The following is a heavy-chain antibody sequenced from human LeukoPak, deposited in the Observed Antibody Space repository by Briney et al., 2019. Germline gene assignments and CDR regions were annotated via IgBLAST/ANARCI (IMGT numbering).Heavy chain of an antibody. CDR3: ARKDSGYDSYFDY. Sequence: GASVKVSCKASGYTFTSYYMHWVRQAPGQGLEWMGGIIPIFGTANYAQKFQGRVTITADESTSTAYMELSSLRSEDTAVYYCARKDSGYDSYFDYWGQGTLVTVSS. V-gene: IGHV1-69*13. CDR1: GYTFTSYY. CDR2: IIPIFGTA. D-gene: IGHD5-12*01. J-gene: IGHJ4*02.